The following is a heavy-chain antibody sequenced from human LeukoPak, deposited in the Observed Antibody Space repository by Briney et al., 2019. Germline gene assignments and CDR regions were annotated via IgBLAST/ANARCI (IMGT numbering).Heavy chain of an antibody. CDR3: ARALYSELVADYYAMDV. Sequence: SQTLSLTCAVSGGSISSGSYYWSWIRQPAGKGLEWIGRIYTSGSTNYNPSLKSRVTISVDTSKNQFSLKLSSVTAADTAVYYCARALYSELVADYYAMDVWGKGITVTVSS. D-gene: IGHD6-6*01. CDR1: GGSISSGSYY. J-gene: IGHJ6*04. V-gene: IGHV4-61*02. CDR2: IYTSGST.